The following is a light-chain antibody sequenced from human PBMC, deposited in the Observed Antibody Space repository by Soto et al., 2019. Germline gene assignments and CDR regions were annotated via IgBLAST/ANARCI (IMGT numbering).Light chain of an antibody. J-gene: IGLJ2*01. CDR1: SSDVGGYNY. CDR2: EVS. CDR3: SSFAGNNNLV. V-gene: IGLV2-8*01. Sequence: QSALTRHPSASGSPGQSVTISCTGTSSDVGGYNYGSWYQQHPGKAPKLMISEVSKRPSGVPDRFSGSKSGNTASLTVSGLQAEDDADYYCSSFAGNNNLVFGAGTKLTVL.